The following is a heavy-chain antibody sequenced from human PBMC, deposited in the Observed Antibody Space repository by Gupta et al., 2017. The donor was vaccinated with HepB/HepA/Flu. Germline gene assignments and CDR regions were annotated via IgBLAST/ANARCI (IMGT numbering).Heavy chain of an antibody. CDR1: GFNFNIDW. CDR2: VNPAGNDK. CDR3: TSGLAI. V-gene: IGHV3-7*01. J-gene: IGHJ6*01. Sequence: EVHLVESGGGLVQPGGSLRLSCEGSGFNFNIDWMSWARQAPGKGLECVADVNPAGNDKYYVDAVKGRFIISRDNAKNSLYLQMNSLRVEDKAVYYCTSGLAIWGQGTTVTVS. D-gene: IGHD3/OR15-3a*01.